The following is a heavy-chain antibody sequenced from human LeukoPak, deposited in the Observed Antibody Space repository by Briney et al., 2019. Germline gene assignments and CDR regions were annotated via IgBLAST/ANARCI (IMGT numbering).Heavy chain of an antibody. V-gene: IGHV1-24*01. CDR1: GYTLTELS. CDR3: ATDLTYHSMVRGVIGSY. J-gene: IGHJ4*02. CDR2: FDPEDGET. D-gene: IGHD3-10*01. Sequence: ASVKVSCKVSGYTLTELSMHWGRQAPGKGLEWMGGFDPEDGETIYAQKFQGRVTMTEDTSTDTAYMELSSLRSEDTAVYYCATDLTYHSMVRGVIGSYWGQGTLVTVSS.